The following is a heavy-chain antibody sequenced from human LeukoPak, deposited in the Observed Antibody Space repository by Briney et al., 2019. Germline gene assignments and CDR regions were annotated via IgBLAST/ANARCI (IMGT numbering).Heavy chain of an antibody. D-gene: IGHD6-19*01. Sequence: ASVKVSCKPSGYTFTSYYMHWVRQAPGLGLEWMGIINPSGGSTSYAQKFQGRVTMTRDTSTSTVYMELSSLRSEDTAVYYCARPMGSGKVLDYWGQGTLVTVSS. CDR2: INPSGGST. J-gene: IGHJ4*02. CDR1: GYTFTSYY. V-gene: IGHV1-46*01. CDR3: ARPMGSGKVLDY.